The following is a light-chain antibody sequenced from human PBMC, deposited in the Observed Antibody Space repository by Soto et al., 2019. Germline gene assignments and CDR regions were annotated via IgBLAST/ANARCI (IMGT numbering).Light chain of an antibody. CDR1: QSVGSNS. V-gene: IGKV3-20*01. J-gene: IGKJ4*01. CDR2: GAS. CDR3: QQYGSSPPLT. Sequence: EFVLTQSTGTLSLSPGERATLSCRASQSVGSNSLAWYQQKPGQAPRILIYGASTRATGIPDRFSGSGSGTDFTLTISRLEPEDFAVYYCQQYGSSPPLTFGGGTKVEIK.